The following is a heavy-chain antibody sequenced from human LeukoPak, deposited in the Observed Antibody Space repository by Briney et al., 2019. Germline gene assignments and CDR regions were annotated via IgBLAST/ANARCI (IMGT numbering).Heavy chain of an antibody. Sequence: GGSLRLSCAASGFTFSNFAMSWVRQAPGKGLEWVSGINAGGTTYYAASVKGRFTISRDNSKNTLFLQMNRLRAEDTALYYCAKDRILSNWGQGTLVTVSS. CDR3: AKDRILSN. D-gene: IGHD2-15*01. CDR2: INAGGTT. V-gene: IGHV3-23*01. CDR1: GFTFSNFA. J-gene: IGHJ4*02.